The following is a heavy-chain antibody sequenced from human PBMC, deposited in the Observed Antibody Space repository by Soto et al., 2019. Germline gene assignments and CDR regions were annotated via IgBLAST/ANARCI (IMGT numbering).Heavy chain of an antibody. CDR1: GFSFSNYV. V-gene: IGHV3-23*01. Sequence: GGSLRLSCAASGFSFSNYVMAWVRQAPGKGLEWVSSISSDVRTFYSDSVKGRFTISRDNSENSLFLQMNSLRAEDTAVYYCAKKVPGSNPLDSWGQGALVTVSS. CDR3: AKKVPGSNPLDS. D-gene: IGHD1-1*01. CDR2: ISSDVRT. J-gene: IGHJ4*02.